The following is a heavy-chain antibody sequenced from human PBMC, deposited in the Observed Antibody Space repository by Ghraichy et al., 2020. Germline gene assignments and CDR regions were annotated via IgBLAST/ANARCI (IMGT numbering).Heavy chain of an antibody. CDR2: ISGTSGSI. CDR1: GFTFSDYY. D-gene: IGHD1-26*01. V-gene: IGHV3-11*01. CDR3: ARDCRVGVTRGYAFDI. Sequence: GGSLRLSCAASGFTFSDYYMGWIRQAPGKGPEWIAYISGTSGSIYYADSVRGRFAIFRDNAKNSLYLHMNSLRVEDTAVYYCARDCRVGVTRGYAFDIWGQGTTVTVSS. J-gene: IGHJ3*02.